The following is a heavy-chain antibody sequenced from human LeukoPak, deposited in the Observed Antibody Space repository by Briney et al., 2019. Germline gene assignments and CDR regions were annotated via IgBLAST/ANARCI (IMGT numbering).Heavy chain of an antibody. CDR3: ALSSRRYWGFLDY. Sequence: GGSLRLSCAASGFTFSSYGMHWVRQAPGKGLEWVAVISYDGSNKYYADSVKGRFTISRDNSKNTLYLQMNSLRAEDTAVYYCALSSRRYWGFLDYWGQGTLVTVSS. D-gene: IGHD6-13*01. V-gene: IGHV3-30*03. CDR1: GFTFSSYG. J-gene: IGHJ4*02. CDR2: ISYDGSNK.